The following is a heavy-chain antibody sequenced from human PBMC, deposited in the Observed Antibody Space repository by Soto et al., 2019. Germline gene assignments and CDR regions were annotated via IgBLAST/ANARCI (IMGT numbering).Heavy chain of an antibody. D-gene: IGHD2-21*02. CDR3: ARAHCGGDCPTFDY. CDR1: GYTFTGYY. CDR2: INPNSGGT. V-gene: IGHV1-2*04. J-gene: IGHJ4*02. Sequence: ASVKVSCKASGYTFTGYYMHWVRQAPGQGLEWMGWINPNSGGTNYAQKFQGWVTMTRDTSISTAYMELSRLRSDDTAVYYCARAHCGGDCPTFDYWGQGTLVTVSS.